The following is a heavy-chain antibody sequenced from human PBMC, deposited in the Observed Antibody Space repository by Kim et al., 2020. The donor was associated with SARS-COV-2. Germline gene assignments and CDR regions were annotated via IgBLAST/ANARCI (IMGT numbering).Heavy chain of an antibody. CDR2: STAGGTAT. V-gene: IGHV3-23*01. CDR1: GFAFTNYA. Sequence: GGSLSLSCAASGFAFTNYAMNWVRQAPEKGLEWASSSTAGGTATYHADSVKGRFTISRDDTKNTLYLQMNNLRTEDTAVYYCAKALSPYCRGVRCYPFDHGGQRTLVVVAS. J-gene: IGHJ4*02. D-gene: IGHD2-15*01. CDR3: AKALSPYCRGVRCYPFDH.